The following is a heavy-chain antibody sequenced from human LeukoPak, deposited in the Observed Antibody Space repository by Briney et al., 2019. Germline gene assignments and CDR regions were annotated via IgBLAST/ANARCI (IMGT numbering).Heavy chain of an antibody. J-gene: IGHJ4*02. V-gene: IGHV4-30-2*01. Sequence: SETLSLTCTVSGGSISSGGYYWSWIRQPPGKGLEWIGYIYHSGSTYYNPSLKSRVTISVDRSKNQFSLKLSSVTAADTAVYYCARKNPIAARLTYWGQGTLVTVSS. CDR2: IYHSGST. CDR3: ARKNPIAARLTY. CDR1: GGSISSGGYY. D-gene: IGHD6-6*01.